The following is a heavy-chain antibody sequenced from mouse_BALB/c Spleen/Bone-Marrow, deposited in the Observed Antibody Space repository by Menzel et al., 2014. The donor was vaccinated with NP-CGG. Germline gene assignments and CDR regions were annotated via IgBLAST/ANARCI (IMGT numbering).Heavy chain of an antibody. J-gene: IGHJ4*01. Sequence: EVQLQQSGPELVKPGASVKISCKASGYTFTDYNMQWVKQSHGKSLEWIGYIYPYNGGTGYNQKFRSKATLTVDSSSSTAYMELRSLTSEDSAVYYCAREGGYYDAMDYWGQGTSVTGSS. CDR2: IYPYNGGT. D-gene: IGHD2-2*01. V-gene: IGHV1S29*02. CDR3: AREGGYYDAMDY. CDR1: GYTFTDYN.